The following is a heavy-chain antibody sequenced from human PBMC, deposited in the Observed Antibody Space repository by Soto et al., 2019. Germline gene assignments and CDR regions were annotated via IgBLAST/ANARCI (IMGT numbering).Heavy chain of an antibody. CDR3: ARDRSNSYYGGNSDAFDI. J-gene: IGHJ3*02. Sequence: RASVKVSCKASGYTFTSYGISWVRQAPGQGLEWMGWISAYNGNTNYAQKLQGRVTMTTDTSTSTAYMELRSLRSDDTAVYYCARDRSNSYYGGNSDAFDIWGQGTMVTVSS. CDR2: ISAYNGNT. V-gene: IGHV1-18*01. D-gene: IGHD4-17*01. CDR1: GYTFTSYG.